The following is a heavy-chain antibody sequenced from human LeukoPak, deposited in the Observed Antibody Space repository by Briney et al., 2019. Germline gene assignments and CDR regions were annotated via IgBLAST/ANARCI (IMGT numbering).Heavy chain of an antibody. CDR1: GFTFSSYA. D-gene: IGHD3-10*01. J-gene: IGHJ4*02. CDR2: ISGSGGST. V-gene: IGHV3-23*01. CDR3: AKDSNYYGSGSYNAY. Sequence: GGSLRLSCAASGFTFSSYAMSWVRQAPGKGLEWVSTISGSGGSTYYADSVKGRFTISRDNSKNTLYLQMNSLRAEDTAVYYCAKDSNYYGSGSYNAYWGQGTLVTVSS.